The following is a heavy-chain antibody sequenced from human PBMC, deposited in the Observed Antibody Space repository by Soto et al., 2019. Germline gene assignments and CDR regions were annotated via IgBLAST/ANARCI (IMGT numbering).Heavy chain of an antibody. CDR1: GGSFSGYY. Sequence: PSETLSLTCAVYGGSFSGYYWSWIRQPPGKGLEWIGEINHSGSTNYNPSLKSRVTISVDTSKNQFSLKLSSVTAADTAVYYCARGRLSSRWLLVRDPPDYWGQGTLVTVSS. CDR3: ARGRLSSRWLLVRDPPDY. V-gene: IGHV4-34*01. D-gene: IGHD6-13*01. J-gene: IGHJ4*02. CDR2: INHSGST.